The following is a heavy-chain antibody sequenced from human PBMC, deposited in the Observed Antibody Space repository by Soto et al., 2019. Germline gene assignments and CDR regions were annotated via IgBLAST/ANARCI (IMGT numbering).Heavy chain of an antibody. D-gene: IGHD2-21*02. J-gene: IGHJ3*02. CDR1: GFTFSSYS. CDR2: ISSSSSTI. V-gene: IGHV3-48*02. Sequence: GGSLRLSCAASGFTFSSYSMNCVRQAPGKGLEWVSYISSSSSTIYYADSVKGRFTISRDNAKNSLYLQMNSLRDEDTAVYYCARRLYCGGDCYLGAFDIWGQGTMVTVSS. CDR3: ARRLYCGGDCYLGAFDI.